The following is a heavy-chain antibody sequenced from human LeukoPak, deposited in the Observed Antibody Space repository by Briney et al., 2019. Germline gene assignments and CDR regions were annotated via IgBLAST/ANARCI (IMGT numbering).Heavy chain of an antibody. J-gene: IGHJ4*02. V-gene: IGHV4-34*01. D-gene: IGHD1-26*01. CDR3: ARGRRTGELLFYY. CDR2: INHSGST. CDR1: GGSFSGYY. Sequence: SETLSLTCAVYGGSFSGYYWSWIRQPPGKGLEWIGEINHSGSTNYNPSLKSRVAISVGTSKNQFSLKLSSVTAADTAVYYCARGRRTGELLFYYWGQGTLVTVSS.